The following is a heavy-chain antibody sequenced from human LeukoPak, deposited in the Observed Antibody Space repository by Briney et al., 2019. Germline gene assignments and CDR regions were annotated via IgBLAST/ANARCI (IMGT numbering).Heavy chain of an antibody. CDR2: MYYSGS. CDR3: ARHNIGQRAFDI. Sequence: SETLSLTCTVSGGSISSYYWSWIRQPPGKELEWIGYMYYSGSNYNPSLKSRVTISVDTSKNQFSLKLSSVTAADTAVYYCARHNIGQRAFDIWGQGTMVTVSS. J-gene: IGHJ3*02. D-gene: IGHD6-25*01. CDR1: GGSISSYY. V-gene: IGHV4-59*08.